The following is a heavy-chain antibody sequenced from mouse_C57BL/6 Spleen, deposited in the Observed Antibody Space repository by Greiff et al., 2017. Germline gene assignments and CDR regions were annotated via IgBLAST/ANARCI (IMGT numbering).Heavy chain of an antibody. CDR3: ARRHLRGYFDY. D-gene: IGHD6-1*01. J-gene: IGHJ2*01. Sequence: EVKLMESGGGLVKPGGSLKLSCAASGFTFSDYGMHWVRQAPEKGLEWVAYISSGSSTIYYADTVKGRFTISRDNAKNTLFLQMTSLRSEDTAMYYCARRHLRGYFDYWGQGTTLTVSS. CDR2: ISSGSSTI. V-gene: IGHV5-17*01. CDR1: GFTFSDYG.